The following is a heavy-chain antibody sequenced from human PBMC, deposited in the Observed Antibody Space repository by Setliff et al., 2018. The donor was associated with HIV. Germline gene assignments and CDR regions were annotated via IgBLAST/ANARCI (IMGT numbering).Heavy chain of an antibody. Sequence: EASVKVSCKASGGTFSASGFSWVRQAPGQGLEWMGGIIPAFGTADYAQKFQGRVTITADASTSTAYMELISLRSEDTAVYYCARGEGSGWDTVEENYYNLDVWGPGTTVTSP. D-gene: IGHD6-19*01. CDR3: ARGEGSGWDTVEENYYNLDV. CDR1: GGTFSASG. CDR2: IIPAFGTA. V-gene: IGHV1-69*13. J-gene: IGHJ6*02.